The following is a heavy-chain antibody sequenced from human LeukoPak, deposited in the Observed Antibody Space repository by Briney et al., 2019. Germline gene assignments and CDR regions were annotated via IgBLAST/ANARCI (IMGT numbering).Heavy chain of an antibody. D-gene: IGHD1-26*01. Sequence: GGSLRLSCAASGFTFSNAWMSWVRQAPGKGLEWVGRIKSKSDGGTADYAAPVKGRFTISRDDSKNTLFLQGGSLQTEDTAVYYCTTDGVGVEGATYDNWGQGTLVSVSS. CDR2: IKSKSDGGTA. CDR3: TTDGVGVEGATYDN. J-gene: IGHJ4*02. CDR1: GFTFSNAW. V-gene: IGHV3-15*01.